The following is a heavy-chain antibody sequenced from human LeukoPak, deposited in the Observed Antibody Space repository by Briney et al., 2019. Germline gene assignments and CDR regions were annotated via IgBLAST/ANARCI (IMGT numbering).Heavy chain of an antibody. CDR2: IYYTGST. J-gene: IGHJ4*02. CDR3: ARDILGHCSGDSCYTARTFDY. CDR1: GDPISSSSYY. V-gene: IGHV4-39*07. Sequence: SETLSLTCTVSGDPISSSSYYWGWIRQPPGKGLEWIGSIYYTGSTYYNPSLKSRFTISVDTSKNQLSLKLSSVTAADTAVYYCARDILGHCSGDSCYTARTFDYWGQGTLVTVSS. D-gene: IGHD2-15*01.